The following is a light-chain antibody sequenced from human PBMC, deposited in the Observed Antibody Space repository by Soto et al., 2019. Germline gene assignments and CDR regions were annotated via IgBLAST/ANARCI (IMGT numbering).Light chain of an antibody. V-gene: IGKV1-33*01. CDR3: QQYNSYQWT. J-gene: IGKJ1*01. Sequence: DIQMTQSPSSLSASVGDRVTITCQASQDISNYLNWYQQKPGKAPKLLIYDASNLETGVPSRFSGSGSGTEFTLTISSLQPDDFATYYCQQYNSYQWTFGQGTKV. CDR2: DAS. CDR1: QDISNY.